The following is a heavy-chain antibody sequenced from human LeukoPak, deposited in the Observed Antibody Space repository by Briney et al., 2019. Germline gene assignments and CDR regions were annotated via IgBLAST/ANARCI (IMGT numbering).Heavy chain of an antibody. J-gene: IGHJ4*02. Sequence: SQTLSLTCTVSGGSISSGSYYWSWIRQPARKGLEWIGRIYTSGSTNYNPSLKSRVTISVDTSKNQFSLKLSSVTAADTAVYYCARYCSSTSCYWGNFDYWGQGTLVTVSS. CDR3: ARYCSSTSCYWGNFDY. CDR1: GGSISSGSYY. V-gene: IGHV4-61*02. D-gene: IGHD2-2*01. CDR2: IYTSGST.